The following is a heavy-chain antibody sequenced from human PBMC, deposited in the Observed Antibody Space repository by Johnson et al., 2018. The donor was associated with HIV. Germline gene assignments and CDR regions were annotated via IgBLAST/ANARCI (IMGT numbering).Heavy chain of an antibody. D-gene: IGHD3-10*01. V-gene: IGHV3-30*02. CDR2: IRYDGSNK. CDR1: GFTVSSNY. CDR3: ARDRRYYGSGSYGGAFDI. Sequence: QVQLVESGGGLVQPGGSLRLSCAASGFTVSSNYMNWVRQAPGKGLEWVAFIRYDGSNKYYADSVKGRFTISRDNSKNTLYLQMNSLRAEDTAVYYCARDRRYYGSGSYGGAFDIWGQGTVVTGSS. J-gene: IGHJ3*02.